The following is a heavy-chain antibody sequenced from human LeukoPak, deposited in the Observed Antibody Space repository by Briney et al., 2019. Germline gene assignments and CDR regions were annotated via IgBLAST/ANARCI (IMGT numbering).Heavy chain of an antibody. D-gene: IGHD3-10*01. J-gene: IGHJ4*02. V-gene: IGHV3-11*04. CDR1: GFTFSDYN. CDR3: AREGGSGSYGY. CDR2: ISRSGSTK. Sequence: GSLRLSCAASGFTFSDYNMRWIRQAPGKGLEWVSSISRSGSTKYYADSVKGRFTISRDNAKNTLYLQMNSLRAEDTAVYYCAREGGSGSYGYWGQGTLVTVSS.